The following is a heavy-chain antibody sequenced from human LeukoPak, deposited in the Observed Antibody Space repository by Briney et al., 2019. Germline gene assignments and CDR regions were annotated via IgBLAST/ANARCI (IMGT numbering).Heavy chain of an antibody. J-gene: IGHJ4*02. CDR2: IIPILGIA. V-gene: IGHV1-69*04. Sequence: SVKVSCKASGGTFSSYAISWVRQAPGQGLEWMGRIIPILGIANYAQKFQGRVTITADKSTSTAYMELSSLRSEDTAVYYCARDNDFWSGYPDYWGQGTLVTVSS. CDR3: ARDNDFWSGYPDY. CDR1: GGTFSSYA. D-gene: IGHD3-3*01.